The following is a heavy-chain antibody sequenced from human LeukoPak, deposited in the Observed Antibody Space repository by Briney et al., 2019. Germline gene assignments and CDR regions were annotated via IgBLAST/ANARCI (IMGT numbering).Heavy chain of an antibody. Sequence: ASVKVSCKASGYTFTDYDINWVRQATGQGLEWMGGIIPIFNTANYAQKFQGRVTITADESTSTAYMELSSLRSEDTAVYYCARADSSGNLLFLVYFHHWGQGTLVTVSS. J-gene: IGHJ1*01. CDR2: IIPIFNTA. D-gene: IGHD6-19*01. CDR1: GYTFTDYD. V-gene: IGHV1-69*13. CDR3: ARADSSGNLLFLVYFHH.